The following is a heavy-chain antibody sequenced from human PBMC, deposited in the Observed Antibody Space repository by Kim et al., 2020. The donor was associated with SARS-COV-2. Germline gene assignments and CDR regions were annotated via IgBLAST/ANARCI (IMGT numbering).Heavy chain of an antibody. Sequence: SPPLKSRVTISVDTSKNQFSLKLSSVTAADTAVYYCAIYGSGSYYSVRDYWGQGTLVTVSS. CDR3: AIYGSGSYYSVRDY. V-gene: IGHV4-39*01. J-gene: IGHJ4*02. D-gene: IGHD3-10*01.